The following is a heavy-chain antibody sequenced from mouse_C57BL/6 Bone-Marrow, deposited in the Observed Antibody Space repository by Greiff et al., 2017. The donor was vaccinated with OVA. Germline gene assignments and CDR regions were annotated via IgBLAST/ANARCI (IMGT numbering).Heavy chain of an antibody. J-gene: IGHJ3*01. CDR2: IWTGGGT. D-gene: IGHD2-3*01. CDR1: GFSLTSYA. Sequence: VKLMESGPGLVAPSQSLSITCTVSGFSLTSYAISWVRQPPGKGLEWLGVIWTGGGTNYNSALKSRLSISKDNSKSQVFLKMNSLQTDDTARYYCARNRDGYYLAWFAYWDQGTLVTVSA. V-gene: IGHV2-9-1*01. CDR3: ARNRDGYYLAWFAY.